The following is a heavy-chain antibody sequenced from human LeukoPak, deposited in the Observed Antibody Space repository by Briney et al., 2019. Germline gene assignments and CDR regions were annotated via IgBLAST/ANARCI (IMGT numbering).Heavy chain of an antibody. D-gene: IGHD5-24*01. CDR3: ARGAGYNYPYYFDY. CDR2: IYGGGNI. Sequence: GGSLRLSCAASGFTVSSNYMNWVRQAPGKGLEWVSVIYGGGNIYYADSVKGRFTISRDDSKNTLYLQMNSLRAEDTAVYYCARGAGYNYPYYFDYWGQGTLVTVSS. CDR1: GFTVSSNY. V-gene: IGHV3-53*01. J-gene: IGHJ4*02.